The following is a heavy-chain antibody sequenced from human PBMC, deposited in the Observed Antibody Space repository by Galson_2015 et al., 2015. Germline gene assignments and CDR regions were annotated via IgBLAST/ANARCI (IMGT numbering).Heavy chain of an antibody. CDR2: ISYDGSNK. CDR1: GFTFSSYA. Sequence: SLRLSCAASGFTFSSYAMHWVRQAPGKGLEWVAVISYDGSNKYYADSVKGRFTISRDNSKNTLYLQMNSLRAEDTAVYYCAREGYSSSWPPPGDWFDPWGQGTLVTVSS. J-gene: IGHJ5*02. V-gene: IGHV3-30-3*01. CDR3: AREGYSSSWPPPGDWFDP. D-gene: IGHD6-13*01.